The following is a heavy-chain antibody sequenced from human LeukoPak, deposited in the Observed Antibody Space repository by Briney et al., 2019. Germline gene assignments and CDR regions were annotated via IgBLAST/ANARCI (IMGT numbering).Heavy chain of an antibody. Sequence: GGSLRLSCAASGFTFSSYGMHWVRQAPGKGLEWVAVISYDGSNKYYADSVKGRFTISRDNSKNTLYLQMNSLRAEDTAVYYCGSASSVWPLDYWGQGTLVTVSS. V-gene: IGHV3-30*03. CDR1: GFTFSSYG. J-gene: IGHJ4*02. CDR3: GSASSVWPLDY. D-gene: IGHD6-19*01. CDR2: ISYDGSNK.